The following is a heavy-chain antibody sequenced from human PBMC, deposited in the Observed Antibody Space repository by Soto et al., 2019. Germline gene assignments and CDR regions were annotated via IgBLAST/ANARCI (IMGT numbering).Heavy chain of an antibody. D-gene: IGHD6-13*01. CDR3: ANTTGIAAAGLSNYYYGMDV. Sequence: GGSLRLSXAASGFAFSSYAMNWVRQAPGKGLEWVSGISGSGDDTHYADSVKGRFTISRDNSKNTLYLQMNSLRAEDTAVYYCANTTGIAAAGLSNYYYGMDVWGQGTTVTVSS. V-gene: IGHV3-23*01. CDR2: ISGSGDDT. J-gene: IGHJ6*02. CDR1: GFAFSSYA.